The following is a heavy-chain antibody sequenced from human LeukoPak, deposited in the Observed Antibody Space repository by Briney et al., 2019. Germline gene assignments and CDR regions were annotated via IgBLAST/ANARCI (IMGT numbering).Heavy chain of an antibody. CDR1: GYTFTRYY. V-gene: IGHV1-2*02. Sequence: ASVKLSCKASGYTFTRYYMHWVRQAPGQGLEWRGWINPNSGGTNYAQKFQGRVTMTRDTSISTAYMELSRLRSDDTAVYYCAVNGVITQPPYYFDYWGQGTLVTVSS. J-gene: IGHJ4*02. CDR2: INPNSGGT. CDR3: AVNGVITQPPYYFDY. D-gene: IGHD3-22*01.